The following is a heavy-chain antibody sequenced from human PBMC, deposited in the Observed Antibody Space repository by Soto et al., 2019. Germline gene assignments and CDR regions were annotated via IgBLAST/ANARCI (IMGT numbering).Heavy chain of an antibody. V-gene: IGHV4-39*01. Sequence: QLQLQESGPGLVKPSETLSLTCTVSGGSISSSSYYWVWIRQPPGEGLEWIASIYYRGSTYYNPTLKSRVTISVDTSKNEFSLKLSSVTAADTAVYFCARLPYCSSTTCYFANYWGQGTLVTVSS. CDR1: GGSISSSSYY. CDR3: ARLPYCSSTTCYFANY. D-gene: IGHD2-2*01. J-gene: IGHJ4*02. CDR2: IYYRGST.